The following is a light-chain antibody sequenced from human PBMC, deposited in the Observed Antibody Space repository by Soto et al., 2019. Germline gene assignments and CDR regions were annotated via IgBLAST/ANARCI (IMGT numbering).Light chain of an antibody. J-gene: IGLJ2*01. CDR1: SNDVGTYNR. CDR2: EVN. V-gene: IGLV2-18*02. Sequence: QSALTQPPSVSGSPGQSVTISCTGTSNDVGTYNRVSWYQEPPGTAPKLMIYEVNNRPSGVPDRFSGSKSGNTASLTISGLQAEDEADIYCSSYTSSSTLLFGGGTKVTVL. CDR3: SSYTSSSTLL.